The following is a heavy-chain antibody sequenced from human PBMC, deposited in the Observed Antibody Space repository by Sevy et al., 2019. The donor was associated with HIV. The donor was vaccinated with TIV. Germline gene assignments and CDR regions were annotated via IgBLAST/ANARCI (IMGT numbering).Heavy chain of an antibody. Sequence: GGSLGLSCAASGFTFDDYAMHWVRQAPGKGLEWVSGISWNSGSIGYADSVKGRFTISRDNAKNSLYLQMNSLRAEDTALYYCAKDWGDDSSGYPLYYFDYWGQGTLVTVSS. CDR1: GFTFDDYA. CDR2: ISWNSGSI. D-gene: IGHD3-22*01. J-gene: IGHJ4*02. V-gene: IGHV3-9*01. CDR3: AKDWGDDSSGYPLYYFDY.